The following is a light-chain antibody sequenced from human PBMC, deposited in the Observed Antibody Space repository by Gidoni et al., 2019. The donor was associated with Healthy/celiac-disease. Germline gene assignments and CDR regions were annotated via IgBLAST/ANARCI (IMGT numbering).Light chain of an antibody. CDR3: GTWDSSLSAVV. CDR2: ENN. V-gene: IGLV1-51*02. Sequence: GQKVTISCSGISSNIGNNYVSWYQQLPGTAPKLLIYENNKRPSGIPDRFSGSKSCTSATLGITGLQTGDEADYYCGTWDSSLSAVVFGGGTKLTVL. CDR1: SSNIGNNY. J-gene: IGLJ2*01.